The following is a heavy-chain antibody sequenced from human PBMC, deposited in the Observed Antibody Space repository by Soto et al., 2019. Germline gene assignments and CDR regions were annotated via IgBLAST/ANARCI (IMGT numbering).Heavy chain of an antibody. CDR2: IIPIFGTA. V-gene: IGHV1-69*06. CDR3: ARDLPPGYDSSGNYHWFDP. Sequence: SVKVSCKASGGTFSSYAISWVRQAPGQGLEWMGGIIPIFGTANYAQKFQGRVTITADKSTSTAYMELNSLRSEDTAVYYCARDLPPGYDSSGNYHWFDPWGQGTLVTVSS. CDR1: GGTFSSYA. J-gene: IGHJ5*02. D-gene: IGHD3-22*01.